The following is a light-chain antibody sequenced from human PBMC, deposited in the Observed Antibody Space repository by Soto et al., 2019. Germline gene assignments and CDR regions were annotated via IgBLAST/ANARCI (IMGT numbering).Light chain of an antibody. CDR1: QSISSW. V-gene: IGKV1-5*01. Sequence: IQMTQSHSTLSASVGDRVTITCRASQSISSWLAWYQQKPGKAPKLLIYDASSLESGVPARFSGSGSGSEFTLTISSLQSEDFAVYYCQQYNDWPPWTFGQGTKVDIK. J-gene: IGKJ1*01. CDR3: QQYNDWPPWT. CDR2: DAS.